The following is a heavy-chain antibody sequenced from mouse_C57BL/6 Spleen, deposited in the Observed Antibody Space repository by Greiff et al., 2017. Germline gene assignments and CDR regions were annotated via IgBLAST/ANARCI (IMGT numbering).Heavy chain of an antibody. D-gene: IGHD1-1*01. CDR3: ARSFTTVVDYYAMDY. J-gene: IGHJ4*01. CDR2: INPSNGGT. Sequence: QVQLQQPGTELVKPGASVKLSCKASGYTFTSYWMHWVKQRPGQGLEWIGNINPSNGGTNYNEKFKSKATLTVDKSSSTAYMQLSRLTSEDSAVYYCARSFTTVVDYYAMDYWGQGTSVTVSS. CDR1: GYTFTSYW. V-gene: IGHV1-53*01.